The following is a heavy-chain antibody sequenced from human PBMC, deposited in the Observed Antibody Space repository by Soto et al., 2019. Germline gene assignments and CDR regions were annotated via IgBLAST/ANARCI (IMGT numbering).Heavy chain of an antibody. D-gene: IGHD6-6*01. CDR3: ARTMPSLSWPTSALY. J-gene: IGHJ4*02. CDR2: MHYGGNS. V-gene: IGHV4-61*08. Sequence: SETLSLTCTVSGGSISSGGYYCSWFRQPPGKGLEWIGHMHYGGNSDYNPSLRSRVTMSVDTSKNQFSLKLSSVTATDTAMYYCARTMPSLSWPTSALYWGQGTLVTVSS. CDR1: GGSISSGGYY.